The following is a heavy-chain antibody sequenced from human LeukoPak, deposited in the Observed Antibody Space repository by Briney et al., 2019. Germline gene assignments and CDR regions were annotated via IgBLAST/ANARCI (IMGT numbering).Heavy chain of an antibody. V-gene: IGHV3-30*02. CDR3: AKDRCSNGIGCYYYYMDV. D-gene: IGHD2-8*01. CDR2: IQFDGSNE. J-gene: IGHJ6*03. CDR1: GFTFSSHW. Sequence: GGSLRLSCADSGFTFSSHWMSWVRQAPGKGLEWVAYIQFDGSNEQYADSVKGRFSISRDSSKNILYLQMNSLRAEDTAVYYCAKDRCSNGIGCYYYYMDVWGKGTTVTISS.